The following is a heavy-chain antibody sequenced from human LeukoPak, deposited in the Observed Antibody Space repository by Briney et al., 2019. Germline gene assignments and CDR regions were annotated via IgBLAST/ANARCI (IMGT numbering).Heavy chain of an antibody. Sequence: GGSLRLSCAASGFTFSSYSMNWVRQAPGEGLEWGSSISSSSSYIYYADSVKGLFTISRDNAKNSLYLQMNSVRAEDTAVYYCASVPPYSSGWGSLSDYWGQAALVTLCS. CDR1: GFTFSSYS. J-gene: IGHJ4*02. CDR3: ASVPPYSSGWGSLSDY. D-gene: IGHD6-19*01. V-gene: IGHV3-21*01. CDR2: ISSSSSYI.